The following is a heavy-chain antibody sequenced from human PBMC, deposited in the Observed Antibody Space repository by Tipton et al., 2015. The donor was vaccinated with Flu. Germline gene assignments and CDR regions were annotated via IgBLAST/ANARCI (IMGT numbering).Heavy chain of an antibody. CDR3: ARSSVTYGSRLLDY. CDR2: IYYSGST. CDR1: GGSGGSISSYF. D-gene: IGHD3-10*01. Sequence: TLSLTCTVSGGSGGSISSYFWNWIRQPPGKGLEWIGYIYYSGSTNYNPSLKSRVTISVDTSKNRFSLKLTSVTAADTAVYYCARSSVTYGSRLLDYWGQGTPVTLSS. J-gene: IGHJ4*02. V-gene: IGHV4-59*01.